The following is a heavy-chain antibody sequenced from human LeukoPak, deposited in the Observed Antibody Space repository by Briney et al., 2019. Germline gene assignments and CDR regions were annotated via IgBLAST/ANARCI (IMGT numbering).Heavy chain of an antibody. CDR2: INPNSGGT. CDR1: GYTFTGYY. CDR3: ARHLRSSTSCYLCYYMDV. D-gene: IGHD2-2*01. V-gene: IGHV1-2*02. J-gene: IGHJ6*03. Sequence: ASVKVSCKASGYTFTGYYMHWVRQAPGQGLEWMGWINPNSGGTNYAQKLQGRVTITTDTSTSTAYMELRSLRSDDTAVYYCARHLRSSTSCYLCYYMDVWGKGTTVTISS.